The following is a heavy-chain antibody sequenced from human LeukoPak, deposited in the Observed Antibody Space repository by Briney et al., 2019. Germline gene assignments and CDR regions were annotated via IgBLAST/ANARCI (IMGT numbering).Heavy chain of an antibody. CDR3: ARDRGIAAAGTFDY. D-gene: IGHD6-13*01. CDR1: GGSISSYY. V-gene: IGHV4-4*07. Sequence: PSETLSLTCTVSGGSISSYYWSWIRQPAGKGLEWIGRIYTSGSTNYNPSLKSRVTMSVDTSKNQFSLKLSSVTAADTAVYYCARDRGIAAAGTFDYWGQGTLVTVSS. J-gene: IGHJ4*02. CDR2: IYTSGST.